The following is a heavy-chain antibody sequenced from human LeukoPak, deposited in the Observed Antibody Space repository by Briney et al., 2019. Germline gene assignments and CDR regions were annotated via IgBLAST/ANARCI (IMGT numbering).Heavy chain of an antibody. CDR1: GGSISSGGYS. CDR3: ARGSGNAWFDP. J-gene: IGHJ5*02. Sequence: SQTLSLTCAVSGGSISSGGYSWSWIRQPPGKGLVWIGYIYHSGSTYYNPSLKSRVTISVDRSKNQFSLKLSSVTAADTAVYYCARGSGNAWFDPWGQGTLVTVSS. D-gene: IGHD1-1*01. V-gene: IGHV4-30-2*01. CDR2: IYHSGST.